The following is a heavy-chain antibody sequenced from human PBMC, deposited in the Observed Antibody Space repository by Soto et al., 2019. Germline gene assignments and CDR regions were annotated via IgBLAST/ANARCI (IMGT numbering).Heavy chain of an antibody. CDR2: ISWNSGSI. CDR3: AKGLTTVTIPYFDY. D-gene: IGHD4-17*01. V-gene: IGHV3-9*01. J-gene: IGHJ4*02. CDR1: GFTFDDYA. Sequence: EVQLVESGGGLVQPGRSLRLSCAASGFTFDDYAMHWVRQAPGKGLEWVSGISWNSGSIGYADSVKGRFTSSRDNAKNSLYLQMNSLRAEDTALYYCAKGLTTVTIPYFDYWGQGTLVTVSS.